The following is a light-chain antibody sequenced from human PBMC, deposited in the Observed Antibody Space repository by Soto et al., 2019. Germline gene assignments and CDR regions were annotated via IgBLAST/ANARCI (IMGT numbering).Light chain of an antibody. Sequence: QSILTQPPSASGTPGQRVTISCSGSNSNIGRNYVYWYQQLPGTAPKLLIFRNNQRPSGVPDRFSGSKSGTSASLAISGLRSEDEADYHCAAWDDSLSGWVFGGGTKLTVL. CDR2: RNN. J-gene: IGLJ3*02. V-gene: IGLV1-47*01. CDR1: NSNIGRNY. CDR3: AAWDDSLSGWV.